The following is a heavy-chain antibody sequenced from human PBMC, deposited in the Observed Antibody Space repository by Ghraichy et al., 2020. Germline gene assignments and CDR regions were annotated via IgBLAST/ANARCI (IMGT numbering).Heavy chain of an antibody. D-gene: IGHD6-19*01. CDR1: GYSISRGYY. J-gene: IGHJ4*02. Sequence: SETLSLTCAVSGYSISRGYYWGWIRQPPGKGLEWIGSFYHGESTYYNPSLKSRVKISVDMSKNQFSLRLSSVTAADTALYYCASGNGWPAADYWGQGTLVTVSS. CDR2: FYHGEST. CDR3: ASGNGWPAADY. V-gene: IGHV4-38-2*01.